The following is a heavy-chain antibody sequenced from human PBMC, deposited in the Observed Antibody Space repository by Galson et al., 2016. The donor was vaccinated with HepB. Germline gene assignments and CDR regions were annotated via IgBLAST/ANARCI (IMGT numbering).Heavy chain of an antibody. D-gene: IGHD6-19*01. J-gene: IGHJ4*02. V-gene: IGHV3-7*01. CDR2: IKQDGSEK. CDR3: ASSGWRPIDY. Sequence: SLRLSCAASGFSFSTFWTSWVRQAPGKGLEWLANIKQDGSEKHYVDSVKGRFTISRDNAKNSLFLQMNSLRADDTAVYYCASSGWRPIDYWGQGTLVTVSS. CDR1: GFSFSTFW.